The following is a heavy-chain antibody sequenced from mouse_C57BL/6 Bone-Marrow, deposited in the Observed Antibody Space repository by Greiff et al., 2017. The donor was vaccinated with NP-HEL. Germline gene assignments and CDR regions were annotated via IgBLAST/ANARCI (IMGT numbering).Heavy chain of an antibody. D-gene: IGHD2-4*01. J-gene: IGHJ4*01. V-gene: IGHV1-54*01. Sequence: VQLQQSGAELVRPGTSVKVSCKASGYAFTNYLIEWVKQRPGQGLEWIGVINPGSGGTNYNEKFKGKATLTADKSSSTAYMQLSSLTSEDSAVYFCAREGYDYYYAMDYWGQGTSVTVSS. CDR2: INPGSGGT. CDR1: GYAFTNYL. CDR3: AREGYDYYYAMDY.